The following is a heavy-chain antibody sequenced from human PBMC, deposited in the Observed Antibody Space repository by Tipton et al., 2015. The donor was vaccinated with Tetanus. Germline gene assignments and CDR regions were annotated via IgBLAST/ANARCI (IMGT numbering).Heavy chain of an antibody. CDR1: GGSISSYY. J-gene: IGHJ4*02. CDR3: AMIHGVSSSFDY. CDR2: IYTSENT. Sequence: TLSLTCTVSGGSISSYYWSWIRQPAGKGLEWIGRIYTSENTNYNPSLKSRVTMSVDTSKNQFSLHLNSVTAADTAVYYCAMIHGVSSSFDYWGQGTPVTVSS. D-gene: IGHD6-6*01. V-gene: IGHV4-4*07.